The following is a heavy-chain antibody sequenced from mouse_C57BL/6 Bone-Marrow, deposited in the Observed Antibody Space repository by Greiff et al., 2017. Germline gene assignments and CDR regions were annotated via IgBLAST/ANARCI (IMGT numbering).Heavy chain of an antibody. CDR1: GFSLTSYA. Sequence: VQLQQSGPGLVAPSQSLSITCTVSGFSLTSYAISWVRQPPGKGLEWLGVIWTGGGTNYNSALKSRLSISKDNSKSQVFFKMNSLQTDDTARYYCARRGYYGSSWGFAYWGQGTLVTVSA. V-gene: IGHV2-9-1*01. J-gene: IGHJ3*01. CDR3: ARRGYYGSSWGFAY. D-gene: IGHD1-1*01. CDR2: IWTGGGT.